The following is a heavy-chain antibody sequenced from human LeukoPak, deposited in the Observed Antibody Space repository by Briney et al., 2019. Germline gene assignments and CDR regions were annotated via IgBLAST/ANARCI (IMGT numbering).Heavy chain of an antibody. J-gene: IGHJ4*02. CDR3: ARAPRNYYDSSGYYY. D-gene: IGHD3-22*01. Sequence: PSETLSLTCAVYGGSFSGYYWSWIRQPPGKGLEWIGEINHSGSTNYNPSLKSRVTISVDTSKNQFSLKLSSVTAADTAVYYCARAPRNYYDSSGYYYWGQGTLVTVSS. CDR1: GGSFSGYY. V-gene: IGHV4-34*01. CDR2: INHSGST.